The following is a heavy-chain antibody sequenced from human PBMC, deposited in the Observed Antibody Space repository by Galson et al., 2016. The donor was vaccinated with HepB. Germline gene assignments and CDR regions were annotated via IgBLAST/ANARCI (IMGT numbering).Heavy chain of an antibody. CDR1: GFTFDSYA. D-gene: IGHD3-22*01. CDR2: ALASGLST. Sequence: SLRLSCAASGFTFDSYAMNWVRQAPGKGLEWVSAALASGLSTYYAASVRGRFTISRDNSKNTLSLQMDSLRAEDAAVYYCAKGSSGYYYVSDHWGQGTLVTVSS. CDR3: AKGSSGYYYVSDH. V-gene: IGHV3-23*01. J-gene: IGHJ4*02.